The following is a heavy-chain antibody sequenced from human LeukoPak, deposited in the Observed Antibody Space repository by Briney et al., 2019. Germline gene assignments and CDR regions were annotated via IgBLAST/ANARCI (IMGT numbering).Heavy chain of an antibody. J-gene: IGHJ4*02. V-gene: IGHV1-2*02. CDR2: INPNSGGT. CDR1: GYSFADYY. CDR3: AHTYYYDSSGYYVFDY. Sequence: ASVKVSCKASGYSFADYYMHWVRQAPGQGLEWMGWINPNSGGTNYAQKFQGRVTITADKSTSTAYLELSSLRSDDTAVYYCAHTYYYDSSGYYVFDYWGQGTLVTVSS. D-gene: IGHD3-22*01.